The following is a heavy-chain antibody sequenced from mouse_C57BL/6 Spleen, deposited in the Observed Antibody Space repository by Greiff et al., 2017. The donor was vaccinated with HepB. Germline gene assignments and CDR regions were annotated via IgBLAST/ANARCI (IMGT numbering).Heavy chain of an antibody. CDR3: ARAGGDY. D-gene: IGHD1-1*02. CDR1: GYAFSSSW. CDR2: IYPGDGDT. V-gene: IGHV1-82*01. Sequence: VQLQQSGPELVKPGASVKISCKASGYAFSSSWMNWVKQRPGKGLEWIGRIYPGDGDTNYNGKFKGKATLTADKSSSTAYRQLSSLTAEDSAVYCCARAGGDYWGQGATLAVSS. J-gene: IGHJ2*01.